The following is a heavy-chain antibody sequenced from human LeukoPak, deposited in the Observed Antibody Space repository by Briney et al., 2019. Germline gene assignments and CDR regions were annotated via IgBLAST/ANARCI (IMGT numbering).Heavy chain of an antibody. CDR2: LYTSGST. V-gene: IGHV4-4*07. CDR3: ARVGPTVTTLIDDYYYYYYMDV. J-gene: IGHJ6*03. Sequence: SETLSLTCTVSGGSISSYYWSWIRQPAGKGLEWIGRLYTSGSTNYNPSLKSRVTMSVDTSKNQFSLKLSSVTAADTAVYYCARVGPTVTTLIDDYYYYYYMDVWGKGTTVTVSS. CDR1: GGSISSYY. D-gene: IGHD4-17*01.